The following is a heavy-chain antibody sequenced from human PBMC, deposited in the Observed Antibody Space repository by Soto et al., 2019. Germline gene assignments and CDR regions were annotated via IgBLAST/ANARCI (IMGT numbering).Heavy chain of an antibody. CDR2: INPIFGTA. J-gene: IGHJ5*02. CDR1: GYTFTGCY. V-gene: IGHV1-69*13. Sequence: ASLKVSCQNSGYTFTGCYIRWVRQAPGQGLEWMGGINPIFGTANFAQKFQGRVTITADESTSTAYMELSSLRSEDTAVYYCARDRNYYDSSGHWFDPWGQGTLVSVSS. CDR3: ARDRNYYDSSGHWFDP. D-gene: IGHD3-22*01.